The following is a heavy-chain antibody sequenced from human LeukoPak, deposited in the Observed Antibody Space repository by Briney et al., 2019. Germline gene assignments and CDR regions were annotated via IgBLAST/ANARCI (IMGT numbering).Heavy chain of an antibody. CDR2: INHSGST. CDR3: ASRSARYNWNYVYWFDP. V-gene: IGHV4-34*01. CDR1: GGSFSGYY. J-gene: IGHJ5*02. D-gene: IGHD1-7*01. Sequence: SETLSLTCAVYGGSFSGYYWSWIRQPPGKGLEWIGEINHSGSTNYNPSLKSRATISVDTSKNQFSLKLSSVTAADTAVYYCASRSARYNWNYVYWFDPWGQGTLVTVSS.